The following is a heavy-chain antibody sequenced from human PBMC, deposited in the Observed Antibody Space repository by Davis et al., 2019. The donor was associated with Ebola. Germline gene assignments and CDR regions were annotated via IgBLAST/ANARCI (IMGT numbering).Heavy chain of an antibody. J-gene: IGHJ2*01. D-gene: IGHD2-21*02. CDR2: IYSSGSV. Sequence: PSETLSLTCTVSGDSISGHYWSWIRQSPGKGLEWIAYIYSSGSVNYNPSLESRAIISVDTSKNQFSLKMTSLTAADTAVYFCARESVTVNRYFDLWGRGILVTVSS. V-gene: IGHV4-59*11. CDR1: GDSISGHY. CDR3: ARESVTVNRYFDL.